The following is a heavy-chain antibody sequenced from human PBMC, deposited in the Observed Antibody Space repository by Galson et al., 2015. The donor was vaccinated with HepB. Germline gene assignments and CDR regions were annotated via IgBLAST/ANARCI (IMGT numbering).Heavy chain of an antibody. D-gene: IGHD6-25*01. CDR3: RWRAAHLEY. V-gene: IGHV3-30*03. CDR1: GFNFSTYG. CDR2: ISYDGRKE. Sequence: SLRLSCAASGFNFSTYGMQWVRQAPGKGLEWVSIISYDGRKESYTDSVKGRFTISRDNAKNIVYLQMNSLRVEDSALYYCRWRAAHLEYWGQGTLVIVSP. J-gene: IGHJ4*02.